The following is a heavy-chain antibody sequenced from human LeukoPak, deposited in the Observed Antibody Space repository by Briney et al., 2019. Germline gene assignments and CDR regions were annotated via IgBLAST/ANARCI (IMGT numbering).Heavy chain of an antibody. J-gene: IGHJ4*02. D-gene: IGHD2-15*01. CDR3: ARVQSCSGGSCYPGYYFDY. CDR1: GGSISSYY. V-gene: IGHV4-59*01. CDR2: IYYSGST. Sequence: SETLSLTCTVSGGSISSYYWSWIRQPPGKGLEWIGYIYYSGSTNYNPSLKSRVTISVDTSKNQFSLKLSSVTAADTAVYYCARVQSCSGGSCYPGYYFDYWGQGTLVTVSS.